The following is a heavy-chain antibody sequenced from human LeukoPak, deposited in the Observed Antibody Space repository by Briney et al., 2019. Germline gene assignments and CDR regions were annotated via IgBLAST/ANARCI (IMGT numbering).Heavy chain of an antibody. Sequence: GGSLRLSCAASGFTFSNYGMHWVRQAPGKGLEWVSYISSSAGTTYYADSVKGRFTISRDNAKNSLYLQMNSLRAEDTAVYFCARQQQQLWYDWGQGTLVTVSS. CDR1: GFTFSNYG. CDR3: ARQQQQLWYD. V-gene: IGHV3-48*04. D-gene: IGHD5-18*01. J-gene: IGHJ4*02. CDR2: ISSSAGTT.